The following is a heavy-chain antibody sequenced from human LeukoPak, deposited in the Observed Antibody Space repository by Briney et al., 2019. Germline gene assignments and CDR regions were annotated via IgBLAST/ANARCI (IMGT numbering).Heavy chain of an antibody. CDR3: ARVYDFWSGYYGPHRCFDL. CDR1: GGSFSGYY. D-gene: IGHD3-3*01. V-gene: IGHV4-34*01. J-gene: IGHJ2*01. CDR2: INHSGST. Sequence: SETLSLTCAVYGGSFSGYYWSWIRQPPGKGLEWIGEINHSGSTNYNPSLKSRVTISVDTSKNQFSLKLSSVTAADTAVYYCARVYDFWSGYYGPHRCFDLWGRGTLVTVSS.